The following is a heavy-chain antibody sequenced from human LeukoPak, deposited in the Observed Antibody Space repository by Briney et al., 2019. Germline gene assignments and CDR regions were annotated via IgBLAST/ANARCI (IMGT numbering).Heavy chain of an antibody. CDR3: AGHDMDVAGAGLDYFDY. CDR2: IYYSGST. J-gene: IGHJ4*02. D-gene: IGHD1-26*01. Sequence: SETLSLTCTVSGGSISRYYWSWLRQPPGKGLEWIGYIYYSGSTNYNPSLKSRVTMSVDTSKNQFSVKLSSVTTADTAVYYCAGHDMDVAGAGLDYFDYWGQGTLVTVSS. V-gene: IGHV4-59*08. CDR1: GGSISRYY.